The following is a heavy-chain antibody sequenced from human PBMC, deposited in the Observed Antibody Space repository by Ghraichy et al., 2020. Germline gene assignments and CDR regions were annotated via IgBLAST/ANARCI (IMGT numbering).Heavy chain of an antibody. CDR2: MNPNSVNT. V-gene: IGHV1-8*01. D-gene: IGHD1-7*01. CDR3: SRGELNWFDP. J-gene: IGHJ5*02. Sequence: ASVKVSRKACGYTVTSHDNNRVRQATLQGLEWMGLMNPNSVNTGYAQKFQARVTMTRNTSISPAYMDLSSLRSEDPAVYYFSRGELNWFDPWGQGTLVTVSS. CDR1: GYTVTSHD.